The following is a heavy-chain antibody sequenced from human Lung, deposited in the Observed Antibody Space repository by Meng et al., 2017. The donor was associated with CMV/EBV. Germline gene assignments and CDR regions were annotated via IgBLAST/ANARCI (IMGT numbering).Heavy chain of an antibody. J-gene: IGHJ4*02. D-gene: IGHD5-18*01. Sequence: GGSLRLXCAVSGVTVSSDYMGWVRQAPGEGLEWVSIICGSGTTNYPDFVKGRFTISRDKSRNTVYLQMNSLRVEDTAVYFCARGAVTPMVLPPDFWGQGPLVTVSS. CDR3: ARGAVTPMVLPPDF. CDR2: ICGSGTT. V-gene: IGHV3-66*02. CDR1: GVTVSSDY.